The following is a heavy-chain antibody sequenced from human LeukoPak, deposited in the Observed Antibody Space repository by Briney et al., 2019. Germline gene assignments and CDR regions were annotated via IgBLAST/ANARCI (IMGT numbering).Heavy chain of an antibody. Sequence: GGSLRLSCAASGFTSSDYYMSWIRQAPGKGLEWVSYISSSGSTIYYADSVKGRFTISRDNAKNSLYLQMNSLRAEDTAVYYCARDFGFGELLWGEYYYYGMDVWGQGTTVTVSS. CDR3: ARDFGFGELLWGEYYYYGMDV. CDR2: ISSSGSTI. CDR1: GFTSSDYY. D-gene: IGHD3-10*01. V-gene: IGHV3-11*04. J-gene: IGHJ6*02.